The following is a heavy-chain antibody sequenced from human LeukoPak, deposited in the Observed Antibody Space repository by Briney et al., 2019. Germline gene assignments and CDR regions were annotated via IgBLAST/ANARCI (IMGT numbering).Heavy chain of an antibody. J-gene: IGHJ4*02. V-gene: IGHV1-18*01. D-gene: IGHD3-10*01. CDR2: ISAYDGNT. CDR3: ARDGYGSGKGYFDY. CDR1: GYTFTNYG. Sequence: ASVKVSCKASGYTFTNYGFSWVRQAPGQGLEWMGWISAYDGNTNSAQNFQGRVTMTTDTSTSTAYMELRSLRSDDTAVYYCARDGYGSGKGYFDYWGQGTLVTVSS.